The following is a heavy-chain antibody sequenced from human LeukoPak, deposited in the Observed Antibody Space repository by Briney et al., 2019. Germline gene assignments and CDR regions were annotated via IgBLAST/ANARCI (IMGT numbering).Heavy chain of an antibody. Sequence: GGSLRLSCAASGFTFSSYAMHWVRQAPGKGLEWVAVISYDGSNKYYADSVKGRFTISRDNSKNTLHLQMNSLRAEDTAVYYCARELRSPANSWGQGTLVTVSS. D-gene: IGHD2/OR15-2a*01. V-gene: IGHV3-30-3*01. CDR1: GFTFSSYA. CDR2: ISYDGSNK. J-gene: IGHJ4*02. CDR3: ARELRSPANS.